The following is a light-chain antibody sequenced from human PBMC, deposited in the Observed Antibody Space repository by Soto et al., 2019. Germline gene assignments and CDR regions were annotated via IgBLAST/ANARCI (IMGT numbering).Light chain of an antibody. CDR1: ETITSH. CDR3: QKYNSYSWK. V-gene: IGKV1-5*01. J-gene: IGKJ1*01. CDR2: DAS. Sequence: DSQRTQSPSCLSASVVDRVTSTCRASETITSHLNWFQHKPGKAPKLLIYDASSLESGVPSRFSGSGSGTEFTLTISSLQPDDFATYYCQKYNSYSWKCGQGTTGDIK.